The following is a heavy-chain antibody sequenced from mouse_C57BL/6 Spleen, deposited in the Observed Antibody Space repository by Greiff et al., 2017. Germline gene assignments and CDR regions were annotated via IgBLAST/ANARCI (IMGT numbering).Heavy chain of an antibody. Sequence: VQLKESGPGLVQPSQSLSITCTVSGFSLTSYGVHWVRQSPGKGLEWLGVIWSGGSTDYNAAFISRLSISKDNSKSQVFFKMNSLQADDTAIYYCARNYDYDYLYYFDYWGQGTTLTVSS. CDR3: ARNYDYDYLYYFDY. CDR2: IWSGGST. CDR1: GFSLTSYG. V-gene: IGHV2-2*01. J-gene: IGHJ2*01. D-gene: IGHD2-4*01.